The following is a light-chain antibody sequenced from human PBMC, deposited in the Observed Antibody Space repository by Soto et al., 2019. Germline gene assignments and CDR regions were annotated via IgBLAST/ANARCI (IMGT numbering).Light chain of an antibody. J-gene: IGLJ1*01. CDR1: STDVGAYNY. Sequence: QSALTQPPSASGSPGQSVTISCTGTSTDVGAYNYVSWYQQHPGKAPKLMIYEVTKRPSGVPDRFSGSKSGNTASLTVSGLQTEDEADYYCAAWDGSLSGHVFGTGTKLTVL. V-gene: IGLV2-8*01. CDR3: AAWDGSLSGHV. CDR2: EVT.